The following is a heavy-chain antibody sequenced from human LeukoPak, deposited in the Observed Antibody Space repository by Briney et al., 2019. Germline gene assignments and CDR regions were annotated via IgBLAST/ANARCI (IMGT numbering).Heavy chain of an antibody. D-gene: IGHD3-16*01. CDR3: ASPGGGPTDY. V-gene: IGHV4-34*01. Sequence: SETLSLTXAVYGGSFSGYYWSWIRQPPGKGLEWIGEINHSGSTNYNPSLKSRVTISVDTSKNQFSLKLSSVTAADTAVYYCASPGGGPTDYWGQGTLVTVSS. CDR2: INHSGST. J-gene: IGHJ4*02. CDR1: GGSFSGYY.